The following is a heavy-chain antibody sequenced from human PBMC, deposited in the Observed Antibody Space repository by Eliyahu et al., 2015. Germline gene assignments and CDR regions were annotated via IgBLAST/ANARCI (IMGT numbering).Heavy chain of an antibody. V-gene: IGHV4-39*01. CDR1: XXXISSXSYY. J-gene: IGHJ4*02. Sequence: QLQLQESGPGLVKPSETLSLTCTVSXXXISSXSYYXGWIRQPPGKGLEWIGSIHYSGSTYYNPSLKSRVTISVDTSKNQFSLKLSSVTAADTAVYYCARQGGYDGYFDYWGQGTLVTVSS. CDR3: ARQGGYDGYFDY. D-gene: IGHD5-12*01. CDR2: IHYSGST.